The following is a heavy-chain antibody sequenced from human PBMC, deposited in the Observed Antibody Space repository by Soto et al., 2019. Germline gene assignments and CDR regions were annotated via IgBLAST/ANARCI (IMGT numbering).Heavy chain of an antibody. CDR3: SCDMHAGFPHYFDP. CDR2: TSYTGNT. J-gene: IGHJ5*02. D-gene: IGHD1-26*01. CDR1: GDSVTSHY. V-gene: IGHV4-59*02. Sequence: PETLSLASFVYGDSVTSHYRSWVRQFPGQGLQWIAYTSYTGNTNYNPSLQSRVTISLDTSKNQLSLKLTSMTAADTAVYYCSCDMHAGFPHYFDPWGQGTLVTVSS.